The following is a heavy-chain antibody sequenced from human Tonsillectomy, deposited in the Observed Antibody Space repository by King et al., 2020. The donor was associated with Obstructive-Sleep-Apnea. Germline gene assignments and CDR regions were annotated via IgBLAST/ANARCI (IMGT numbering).Heavy chain of an antibody. Sequence: QLQESGPGLVKPSGTLSPTCAFSCGSISSSNWWSWVRQPPGKGVEWIGENYPSGSSNYKSALKSRVTISVDKSKNKFSLKLSSVTAADTAVYYCAKGVSSASYLFHYWGQGTLVTVSS. D-gene: IGHD1-26*01. CDR2: NYPSGSS. CDR1: CGSISSSNW. CDR3: AKGVSSASYLFHY. V-gene: IGHV4-4*02. J-gene: IGHJ4*02.